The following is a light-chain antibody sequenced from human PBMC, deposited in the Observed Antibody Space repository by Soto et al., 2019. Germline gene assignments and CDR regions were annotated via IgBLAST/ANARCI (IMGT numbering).Light chain of an antibody. CDR2: GTS. V-gene: IGKV3-20*01. Sequence: EIVLTQSPGTLSLSPGERATLSCRASQSVSGSYLAWHQQKPGQAPRVLIYGTSSRATGIPDRFSGSGSGTDFTLTISRLEPEDFAVYYCQQYGSSPWTFGQGTKLDIK. CDR3: QQYGSSPWT. J-gene: IGKJ1*01. CDR1: QSVSGSY.